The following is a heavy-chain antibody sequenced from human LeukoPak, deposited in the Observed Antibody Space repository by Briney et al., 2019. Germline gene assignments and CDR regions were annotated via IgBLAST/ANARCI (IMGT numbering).Heavy chain of an antibody. CDR1: GFTFSSYG. J-gene: IGHJ4*02. CDR2: IRYDGSNK. V-gene: IGHV3-30*02. Sequence: GGSLRLSCAASGFTFSSYGMHWVRQAPGKGLEWVAFIRYDGSNKYYADSVKGRFTISRDNSKNTLYLQMNSLRAEDTAVYYCAKDRGNYYDSSGSALGYWGQGTLVTVSS. CDR3: AKDRGNYYDSSGSALGY. D-gene: IGHD3-22*01.